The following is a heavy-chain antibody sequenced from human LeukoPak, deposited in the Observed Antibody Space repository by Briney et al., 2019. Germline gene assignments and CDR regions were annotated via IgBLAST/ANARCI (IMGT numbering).Heavy chain of an antibody. V-gene: IGHV4-38-2*02. D-gene: IGHD3-22*01. CDR3: ARDDTSDFSWY. J-gene: IGHJ4*02. Sequence: SETLSLTCAVSGYSISSGYYWGWIQQPPGKGLEWIGIIHHSGATSYNPSLKSRVTISVDTSKNQFSLNLTSVTAADTAVYYCARDDTSDFSWYWGQGTLVTVSS. CDR1: GYSISSGYY. CDR2: IHHSGAT.